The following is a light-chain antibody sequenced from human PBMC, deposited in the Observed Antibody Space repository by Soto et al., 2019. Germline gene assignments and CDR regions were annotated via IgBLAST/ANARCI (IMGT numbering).Light chain of an antibody. CDR3: PLTYSTPQT. CDR2: AAS. J-gene: IGKJ1*01. V-gene: IGKV1-39*01. CDR1: QSISSY. Sequence: QTAHCLAAVSATVGDSVTITCRASQSISSYLNWYQQKPGKAPKLLIYAASSLQSGVPSRFSGSGSGTDFTLTISCLPPEAFAPYYCPLTYSTPQTFGEGTKLDIK.